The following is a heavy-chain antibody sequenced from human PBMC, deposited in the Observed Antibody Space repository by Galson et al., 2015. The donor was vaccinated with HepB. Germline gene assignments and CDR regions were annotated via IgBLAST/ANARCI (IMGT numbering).Heavy chain of an antibody. Sequence: SVTVSCKASGGTFSSYAISWVRQAPGQGLEWMGGIIPIFGIANYAQKFQGRVTITADESTSTAYMELSSLRSEDTAVYYCASGYCSGGSCPSRFDPWGQGTLVTVSS. CDR3: ASGYCSGGSCPSRFDP. J-gene: IGHJ5*02. V-gene: IGHV1-69*13. CDR2: IIPIFGIA. CDR1: GGTFSSYA. D-gene: IGHD2-15*01.